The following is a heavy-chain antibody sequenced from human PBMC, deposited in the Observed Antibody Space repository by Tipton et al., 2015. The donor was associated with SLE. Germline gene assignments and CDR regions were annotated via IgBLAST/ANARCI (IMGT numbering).Heavy chain of an antibody. Sequence: TLSLTCTVSGGSISSSSYYWGWIRQPPGKGLEWIGSIYYSGSTYYNPSLKSRVTISVDTSKNQFSLKLSSVTAADTAVYYCACKSPHNYALDYWGQGTLVTVSS. CDR3: ACKSPHNYALDY. CDR1: GGSISSSSYY. V-gene: IGHV4-39*07. J-gene: IGHJ4*02. D-gene: IGHD4-11*01. CDR2: IYYSGST.